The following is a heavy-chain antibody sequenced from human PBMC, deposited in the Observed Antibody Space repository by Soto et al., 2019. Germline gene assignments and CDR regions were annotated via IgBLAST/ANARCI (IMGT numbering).Heavy chain of an antibody. D-gene: IGHD6-13*01. Sequence: GGSLRLSCAASGFTFSSYGMHWVRQAPGKGLEWVAVISYDGSNKYYADSVKGRFTISRDNSKNTLYLQMNSLRAEDTAVYYCAKDCCSAGPPHYYGMDVWGQGTTVTVSS. CDR3: AKDCCSAGPPHYYGMDV. CDR2: ISYDGSNK. J-gene: IGHJ6*02. CDR1: GFTFSSYG. V-gene: IGHV3-30*18.